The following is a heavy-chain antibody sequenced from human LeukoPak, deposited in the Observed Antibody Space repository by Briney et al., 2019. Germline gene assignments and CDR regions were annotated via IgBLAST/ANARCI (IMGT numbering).Heavy chain of an antibody. D-gene: IGHD3-3*01. CDR2: IRYDGSNK. J-gene: IGHJ4*02. CDR1: GFTFSGSG. CDR3: ARDYDFWSGYYSPTRGYFGY. V-gene: IGHV3-30*02. Sequence: GGSLRLSCAASGFTFSGSGMHWVRQAPGKGLEWVTFIRYDGSNKYYTDSVKGRFTISKDNSKNTLYLQMDSLRAEDTAVYYCARDYDFWSGYYSPTRGYFGYWGQGTLVTVSS.